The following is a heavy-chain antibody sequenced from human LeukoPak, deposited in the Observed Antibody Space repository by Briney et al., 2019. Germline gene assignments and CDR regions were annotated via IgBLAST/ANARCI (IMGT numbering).Heavy chain of an antibody. CDR2: IYYSGST. Sequence: SETLSLTCTVPGGSISSYYWSWIRQPPGKGLEWTGYIYYSGSTNYNPSLKSRVTISVDTSKNQFSLKLSSVTAADTAVYYCARDRGLRYFDWLVIWGQGTLVTVSS. V-gene: IGHV4-59*01. CDR1: GGSISSYY. J-gene: IGHJ4*02. D-gene: IGHD3-9*01. CDR3: ARDRGLRYFDWLVI.